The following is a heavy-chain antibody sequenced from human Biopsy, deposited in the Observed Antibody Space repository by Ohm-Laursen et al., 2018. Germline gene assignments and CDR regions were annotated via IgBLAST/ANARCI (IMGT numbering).Heavy chain of an antibody. Sequence: TLSLTSPVSGGSVSSNVAYWSWIRQPPGKGLEWIGYIYYTGSTNYNPSPKSRVTISVDTSMNHLSLRLAFVTAADTAVYYCARHAPSYSGSYWRYFDLWGRGTLVTVSS. CDR3: ARHAPSYSGSYWRYFDL. J-gene: IGHJ2*01. CDR2: IYYTGST. D-gene: IGHD1-26*01. V-gene: IGHV4-61*03. CDR1: GGSVSSNVAY.